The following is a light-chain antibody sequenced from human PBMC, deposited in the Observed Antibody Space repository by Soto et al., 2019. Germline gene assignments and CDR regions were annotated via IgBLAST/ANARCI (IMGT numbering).Light chain of an antibody. J-gene: IGLJ2*01. CDR3: AVWDNSLNGVA. CDR2: RND. Sequence: QYVLTQTPSACGTPGQRVTISCSGSNSNMGRNYVYWYQQVPGTAPKLLMYRNDVRPSGVPDRFTGSKSGTSASLAISGLRSEDEADYYCAVWDNSLNGVAFGAGTKLTVL. CDR1: NSNMGRNY. V-gene: IGLV1-47*01.